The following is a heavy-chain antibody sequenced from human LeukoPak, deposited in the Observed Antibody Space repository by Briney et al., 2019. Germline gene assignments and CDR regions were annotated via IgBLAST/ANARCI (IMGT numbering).Heavy chain of an antibody. D-gene: IGHD2-21*02. Sequence: GGSLRLSCAASGFTFRSYEFNWVRQAPGKGLEWVSYISDIGTTQHYADSVKGRFIISRDNAKSSLYLQMNSLTAEDTAVYYCARDRSKVTAYDDALDFWGQGTMVIVSS. J-gene: IGHJ3*01. V-gene: IGHV3-48*03. CDR2: ISDIGTTQ. CDR1: GFTFRSYE. CDR3: ARDRSKVTAYDDALDF.